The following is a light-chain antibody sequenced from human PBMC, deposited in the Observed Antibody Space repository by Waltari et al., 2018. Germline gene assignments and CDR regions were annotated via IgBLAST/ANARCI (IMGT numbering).Light chain of an antibody. V-gene: IGKV3-11*01. CDR3: QQRRSWFA. CDR2: DTS. Sequence: EIVLTQSPATLSLSPGERATLSCRASQSVSSYLAWYQHKPGQAPRLLIYDTSKRATDIPARFSGSGSGTDFTLTISSLEPEDFAVYYCQQRRSWFAFGPGTKVEIK. J-gene: IGKJ3*01. CDR1: QSVSSY.